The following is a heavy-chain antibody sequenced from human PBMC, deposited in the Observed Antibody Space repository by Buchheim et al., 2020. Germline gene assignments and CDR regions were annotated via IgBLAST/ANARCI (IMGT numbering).Heavy chain of an antibody. CDR1: GFTFSSYW. D-gene: IGHD5-18*01. V-gene: IGHV3-74*01. Sequence: EVQLVESGGGLVQPGGSLRPSCAASGFTFSSYWMHWVRQAPGKGLVWVSRINSDGSSTSYADSVKGRFTISRDNAKNTLYLQMNSLRAEDTAVYYCARDMGIQLWPPDREGYFDYWGQGTL. J-gene: IGHJ4*02. CDR2: INSDGSST. CDR3: ARDMGIQLWPPDREGYFDY.